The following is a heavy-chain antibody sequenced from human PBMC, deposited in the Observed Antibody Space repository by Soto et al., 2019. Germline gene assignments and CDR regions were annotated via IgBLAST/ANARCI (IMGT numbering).Heavy chain of an antibody. CDR1: GFTFSDYG. D-gene: IGHD6-19*01. CDR3: ARTHKSIAVGAFDI. V-gene: IGHV3-33*01. CDR2: IWYDGSNE. J-gene: IGHJ3*02. Sequence: QVQLVESGGGVVQPGRSLRLSCAASGFTFSDYGMHWVRQAPGKGLEWVAVIWYDGSNEYYADSVKSRFTVSRDSSKNIVYLQMNSLRAEDTAVYYCARTHKSIAVGAFDIWGQGTKVTVSS.